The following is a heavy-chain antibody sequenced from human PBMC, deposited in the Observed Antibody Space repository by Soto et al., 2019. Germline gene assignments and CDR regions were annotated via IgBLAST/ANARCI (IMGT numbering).Heavy chain of an antibody. CDR3: AKDRGGDCPDNSCSLGADY. V-gene: IGHV3-30*18. D-gene: IGHD2-2*01. CDR2: ISDTGSSH. CDR1: GFTFSSYG. J-gene: IGHJ4*02. Sequence: GGSVRRSCVGSGFTFSSYGMHWVRQAPGKGLECVAVISDTGSSHYYAASVEGRFTISRENSKNTLSLHMDRLRVEDTAVYYCAKDRGGDCPDNSCSLGADYWGQG.